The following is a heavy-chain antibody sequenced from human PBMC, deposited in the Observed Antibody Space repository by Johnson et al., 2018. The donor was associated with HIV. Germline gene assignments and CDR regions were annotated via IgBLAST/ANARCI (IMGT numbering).Heavy chain of an antibody. J-gene: IGHJ1*01. Sequence: QVQLVESGGGVVQPGRSLRLSCAASGFTFSSYAMHWVRQAPGKGLEWVAVISYDGSNKYYADSVKGRFTISRDNSKNTLYLQMNSLRAGDTAVYYCARGGGGWEEGDNVRGLLGLRWAMWG. V-gene: IGHV3-30*04. CDR2: ISYDGSNK. D-gene: IGHD6-19*01. CDR1: GFTFSSYA. CDR3: ARGGGGWEEGDNVRGLLGLRWAM.